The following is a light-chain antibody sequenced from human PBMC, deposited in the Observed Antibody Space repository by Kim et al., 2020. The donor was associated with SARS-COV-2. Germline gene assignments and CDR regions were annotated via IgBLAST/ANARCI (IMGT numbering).Light chain of an antibody. CDR2: RSN. CDR1: SSNIGRNT. Sequence: GQRVIISCSGSSSNIGRNTVNWYQQFPGTAPKLLMFRSNQRPSGVPDRFSVSKSGTSASLAISGLQSEDEADYYCAAWDGSLNAYVFGSGTKVTVL. J-gene: IGLJ1*01. V-gene: IGLV1-44*01. CDR3: AAWDGSLNAYV.